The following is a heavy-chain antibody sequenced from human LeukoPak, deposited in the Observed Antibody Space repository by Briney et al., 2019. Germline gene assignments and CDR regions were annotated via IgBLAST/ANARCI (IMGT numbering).Heavy chain of an antibody. J-gene: IGHJ3*02. Sequence: GGSLRLSCAASGFTFSSYAMSWVRQAPGKGLEWVSAISGSGGSTYYADSVKGRFTISRDNSKNTLYLQMNSLRAEDTAVYYCATRTHVGSGYPYNNAFDIWGQGTMVTVSS. V-gene: IGHV3-23*01. D-gene: IGHD3-3*02. CDR2: ISGSGGST. CDR3: ATRTHVGSGYPYNNAFDI. CDR1: GFTFSSYA.